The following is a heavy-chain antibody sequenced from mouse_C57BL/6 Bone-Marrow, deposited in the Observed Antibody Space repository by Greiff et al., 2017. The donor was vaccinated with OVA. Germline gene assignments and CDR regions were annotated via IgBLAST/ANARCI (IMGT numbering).Heavy chain of an antibody. V-gene: IGHV1-81*01. CDR1: GYTFTSYG. Sequence: QVQLKESGAELARPGASVKLSCKASGYTFTSYGISWVKQRTGQGLEWIGEIYPRSGNTYYNEKFKGKATLTADKSSSTAYMELRSLTSEDSAVYYCARGGNYYGPYAMDYWGQGTSVTVSS. CDR2: IYPRSGNT. CDR3: ARGGNYYGPYAMDY. D-gene: IGHD1-1*01. J-gene: IGHJ4*01.